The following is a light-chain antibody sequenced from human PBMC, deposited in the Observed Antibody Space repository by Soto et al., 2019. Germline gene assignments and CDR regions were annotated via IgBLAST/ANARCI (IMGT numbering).Light chain of an antibody. CDR1: QSVSSN. V-gene: IGKV3-15*01. Sequence: EIVMTQSPATLSASPGERATLSCRASQSVSSNLAWYQQKPGQAPRLLIYGASTRATGIPARFSGSGSGTEFTLTISSLQSEDFAVYYCQQYNNWPGTFGQGTKVDIK. CDR3: QQYNNWPGT. CDR2: GAS. J-gene: IGKJ1*01.